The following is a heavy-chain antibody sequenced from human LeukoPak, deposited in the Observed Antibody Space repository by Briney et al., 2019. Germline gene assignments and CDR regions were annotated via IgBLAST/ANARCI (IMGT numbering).Heavy chain of an antibody. CDR1: GFTVSSNY. CDR2: IYSGGST. CDR3: AKAGRAPYFDY. V-gene: IGHV3-53*05. D-gene: IGHD2-8*02. J-gene: IGHJ4*02. Sequence: GESLRLSCVASGFTVSSNYMSGVRQAPGRGLEWVSVIYSGGSTYYADSVKGRFPISRDNAKNSLYLQMKSLRAEDTALYYCAKAGRAPYFDYWGQGTPVTVSS.